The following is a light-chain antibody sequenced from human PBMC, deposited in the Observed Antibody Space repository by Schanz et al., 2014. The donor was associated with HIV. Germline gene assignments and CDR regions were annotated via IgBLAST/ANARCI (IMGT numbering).Light chain of an antibody. V-gene: IGKV3-20*01. Sequence: EVVLTQSPVTLSLSPGERATLSCKASQSLSSSYLGWYQQKRGQVPRLLIYSASRRANGIPDRFSGSGSGTDFTLTIIRLEPEDFAVYYCQQYGTSLITFGQGTRLEI. CDR1: QSLSSSY. J-gene: IGKJ5*01. CDR3: QQYGTSLIT. CDR2: SAS.